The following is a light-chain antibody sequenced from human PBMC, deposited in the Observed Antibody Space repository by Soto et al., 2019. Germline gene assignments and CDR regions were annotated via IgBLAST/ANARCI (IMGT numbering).Light chain of an antibody. Sequence: QSVLTQPPSMSGAPGKRVTISCTGSSSNIGAGYDVHWYQQHPGTAPKLLIFDNNNRPSGVPDRFSGSKSDTSASLAITGLQAEDEADYYCQSFDTSLSGFVVFGGGTKLTVL. V-gene: IGLV1-40*01. J-gene: IGLJ2*01. CDR3: QSFDTSLSGFVV. CDR2: DNN. CDR1: SSNIGAGYD.